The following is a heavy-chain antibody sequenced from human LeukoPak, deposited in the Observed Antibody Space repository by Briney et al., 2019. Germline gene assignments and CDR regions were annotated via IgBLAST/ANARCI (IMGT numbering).Heavy chain of an antibody. D-gene: IGHD3-10*01. CDR3: ARDSDSRNPYGSGSYYNQLDY. V-gene: IGHV1-69*13. CDR2: IIPIFGTA. CDR1: GGTFTSYA. J-gene: IGHJ4*02. Sequence: SVKVSCKASGGTFTSYAISWVRQAPGQGLEWMGGIIPIFGTANYAQKFQGRVTITADESTSTAYMELSSLRSEDTAVYYCARDSDSRNPYGSGSYYNQLDYWGQGTLVTVSS.